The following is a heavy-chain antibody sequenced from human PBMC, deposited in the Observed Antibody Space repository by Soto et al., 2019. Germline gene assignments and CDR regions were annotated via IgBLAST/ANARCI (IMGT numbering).Heavy chain of an antibody. D-gene: IGHD1-1*01. CDR2: ISGSGGNI. Sequence: PGGSLRLSCAASGFTFSRYAMGWVRQAPGKGLEWVSVISGSGGNIHYADSVKGRFTISRDNSKNTLYLQMNSLRVEDTAVYNCATQDFRGTTGTTWGQGTRVTVSS. CDR1: GFTFSRYA. V-gene: IGHV3-23*01. CDR3: ATQDFRGTTGTT. J-gene: IGHJ4*02.